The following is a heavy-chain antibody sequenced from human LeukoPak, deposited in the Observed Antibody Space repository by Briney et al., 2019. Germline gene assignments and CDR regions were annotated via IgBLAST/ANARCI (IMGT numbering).Heavy chain of an antibody. D-gene: IGHD1-26*01. J-gene: IGHJ4*02. Sequence: PGGSLRLSCAASGFTFDDYGMSWVRQAPGKGLEWVSAISGRGDSTYYADSVKGRFTISRDNSKNTLYLQMNSLRAEDTAVYYCAKGPLSGSHYDFDYWGQGTLVTVSS. CDR2: ISGRGDST. CDR1: GFTFDDYG. CDR3: AKGPLSGSHYDFDY. V-gene: IGHV3-23*01.